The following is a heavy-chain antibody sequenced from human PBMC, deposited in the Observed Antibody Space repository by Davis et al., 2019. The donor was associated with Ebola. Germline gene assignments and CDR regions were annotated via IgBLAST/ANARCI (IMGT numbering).Heavy chain of an antibody. V-gene: IGHV3-43*01. CDR1: GFTFDDYT. CDR2: ISCDGEST. D-gene: IGHD3-22*01. Sequence: GESLKISCAASGFTFDDYTMHWVRQAPGKGLEWVSLISCDGESTWYADSVKGRFTISRDNSKNSLYLQMNNLRTEDTALYYCTRGERYYDGSGPFVGEGAYYMDVWGKGTTVTVSS. CDR3: TRGERYYDGSGPFVGEGAYYMDV. J-gene: IGHJ6*03.